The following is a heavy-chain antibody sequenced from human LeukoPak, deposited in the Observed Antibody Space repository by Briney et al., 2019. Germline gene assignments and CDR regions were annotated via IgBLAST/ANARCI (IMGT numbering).Heavy chain of an antibody. D-gene: IGHD3-10*01. V-gene: IGHV4-4*07. J-gene: IGHJ4*02. CDR1: GGSVSSYY. CDR2: VYTNGST. CDR3: ARDSRGYYGSGSYLDY. Sequence: SETLSLTCTVSGGSVSSYYWSWIRQPAGKGLEWTGRVYTNGSTNYNPSLKSRVTMSVDTSKNQFSLKLSSVTAADTAMYYCARDSRGYYGSGSYLDYWGQGTLVAVSS.